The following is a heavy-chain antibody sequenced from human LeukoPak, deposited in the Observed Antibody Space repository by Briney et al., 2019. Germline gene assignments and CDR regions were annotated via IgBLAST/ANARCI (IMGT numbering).Heavy chain of an antibody. CDR3: ARAPRGESDAASGFYGVDV. CDR1: GGSISTYY. Sequence: SETLSLTCTVSGGSISTYYWTWIRQPPGKRLEWIGFSHYSGSTNYNPSLKSRVTMSVDTSTNQFSLKLNSVTAADTAVYYCARAPRGESDAASGFYGVDVWGQGTTV. V-gene: IGHV4-59*01. CDR2: SHYSGST. D-gene: IGHD3-22*01. J-gene: IGHJ6*02.